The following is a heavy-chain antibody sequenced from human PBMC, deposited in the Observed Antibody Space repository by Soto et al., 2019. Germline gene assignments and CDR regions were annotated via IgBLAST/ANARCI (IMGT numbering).Heavy chain of an antibody. V-gene: IGHV3-30-3*01. J-gene: IGHJ5*02. CDR3: ARTPAAMITDRYNWFDA. D-gene: IGHD3-16*01. Sequence: GGSLRLSCVAAGFTFRDYAMHWFRRIPGKGLEWVAVISSSGDRQQYAESVKGRFTISRDNSQNTLYLQVSSLTSDDSAVFHCARTPAAMITDRYNWFDAWGPGTQVTVSS. CDR1: GFTFRDYA. CDR2: ISSSGDRQ.